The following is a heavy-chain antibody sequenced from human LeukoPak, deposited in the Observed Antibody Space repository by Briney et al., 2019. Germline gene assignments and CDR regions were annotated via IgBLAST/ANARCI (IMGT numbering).Heavy chain of an antibody. J-gene: IGHJ6*03. D-gene: IGHD3-10*01. CDR3: ARDQKRIDTTMVDYYYYYFMDV. CDR1: GFTFSSYW. CDR2: IKGDGSEK. Sequence: WGSLRLSCAGSGFTFSSYWMSWVRQAPGKGLEWVANIKGDGSEKYYMDSVKGRFTISRDNAENSLYLQMNTLRAEDTAMYYCARDQKRIDTTMVDYYYYYFMDVWGKGTTVTVSS. V-gene: IGHV3-7*01.